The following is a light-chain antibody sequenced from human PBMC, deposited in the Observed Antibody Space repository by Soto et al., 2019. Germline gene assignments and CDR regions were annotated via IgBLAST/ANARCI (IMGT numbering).Light chain of an antibody. CDR1: SSNFGAGYE. CDR3: QSFDSSLRAYV. V-gene: IGLV1-40*01. Sequence: QSVLTQPPSVSGAPGQRVTISCTGSSSNFGAGYEVHWYKQLTGTAPTLVIFNNLNRPSGVPERFSGSKSGTSASLVISGLQAEDEADYYCQSFDSSLRAYVFGSGTKVTVL. CDR2: NNL. J-gene: IGLJ1*01.